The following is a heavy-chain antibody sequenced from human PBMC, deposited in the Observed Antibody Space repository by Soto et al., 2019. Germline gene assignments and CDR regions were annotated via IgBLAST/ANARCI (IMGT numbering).Heavy chain of an antibody. D-gene: IGHD2-8*01. V-gene: IGHV3-21*01. J-gene: IGHJ4*02. CDR2: ISVSGDNI. CDR1: GFGFNSFN. CDR3: ARDLGLLKSMFDY. Sequence: PGGSLRLSCLASGFGFNSFNMNWIRRAPGRGLEWVASISVSGDNIYYGDSMQGRFTISRDNSKRSVFLDLNSLRVEDTAVYYCARDLGLLKSMFDYWGQGTLVTVSS.